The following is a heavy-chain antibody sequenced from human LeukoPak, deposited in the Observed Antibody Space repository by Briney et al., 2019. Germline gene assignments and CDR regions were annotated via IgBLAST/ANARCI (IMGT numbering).Heavy chain of an antibody. J-gene: IGHJ4*02. CDR3: ATTVGGYSSGWYYFDY. V-gene: IGHV4-59*01. Sequence: SETLSLTSTVSGGSISSYYWSWIRQPPGKGLEWIGYIYYSGSTNYNPSLKSRVTISVDTSKNQFSLKLSSVTAADTAVYYCATTVGGYSSGWYYFDYWGQGTLVTVSS. D-gene: IGHD6-19*01. CDR1: GGSISSYY. CDR2: IYYSGST.